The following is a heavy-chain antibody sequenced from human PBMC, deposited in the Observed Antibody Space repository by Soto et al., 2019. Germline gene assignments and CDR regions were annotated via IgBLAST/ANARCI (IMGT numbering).Heavy chain of an antibody. CDR1: GFTFSSYA. CDR2: ISYDGSNK. CDR3: ARDGSSSSYYYGMDV. D-gene: IGHD6-13*01. V-gene: IGHV3-30-3*01. J-gene: IGHJ6*02. Sequence: GGSLRRSCAASGFTFSSYAMHWVRQTPGKGLEWVAVISYDGSNKYYADSVKGRFTISRDNSKNTLYLQMNSLRAEDTAVYYCARDGSSSSYYYGMDVWGQGTTVTVSS.